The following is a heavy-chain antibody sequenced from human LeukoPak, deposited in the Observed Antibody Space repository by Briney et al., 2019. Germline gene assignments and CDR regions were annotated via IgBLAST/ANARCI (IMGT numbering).Heavy chain of an antibody. CDR2: INPNSGCT. V-gene: IGHV1-2*02. Sequence: ASVKVSCKASGYTFTGYYMHWVRQAPGQGREWMGWINPNSGCTNYAQKFQGRVTMTRDTSISTPYMELSRLRSDDTAVYYCARRSYGIRAFDIWGQGTMVTVSS. D-gene: IGHD5-18*01. CDR3: ARRSYGIRAFDI. J-gene: IGHJ3*02. CDR1: GYTFTGYY.